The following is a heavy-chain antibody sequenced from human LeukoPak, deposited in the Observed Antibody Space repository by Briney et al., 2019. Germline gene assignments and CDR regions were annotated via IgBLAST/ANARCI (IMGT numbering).Heavy chain of an antibody. CDR3: ARDRHRGGIQLWFAGDY. D-gene: IGHD5-18*01. CDR1: GYTFSSYG. Sequence: GASVKASCKASGYTFSSYGISWVRQAPGQGLEWMGWISAYNGNTNYAQKLQGRVTMTTDTSTSTAYMELRSLRSDDTAVYYCARDRHRGGIQLWFAGDYWGQGTLFTVSS. V-gene: IGHV1-18*01. J-gene: IGHJ4*02. CDR2: ISAYNGNT.